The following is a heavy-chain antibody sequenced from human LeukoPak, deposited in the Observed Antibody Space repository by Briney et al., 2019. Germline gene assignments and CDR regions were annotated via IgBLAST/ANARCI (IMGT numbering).Heavy chain of an antibody. CDR3: AVLRFLDRSAFDI. V-gene: IGHV1-18*01. Sequence: ASVKVSCKGSGYTFTSYGISWVRQAPGQGLEWMGWLSAYNGNTNYAQKLQGRVTMTTDTSTRTAYMELRSLRSDDTDVYYCAVLRFLDRSAFDIWGHGTMVTVSS. J-gene: IGHJ3*02. CDR1: GYTFTSYG. CDR2: LSAYNGNT. D-gene: IGHD3-3*01.